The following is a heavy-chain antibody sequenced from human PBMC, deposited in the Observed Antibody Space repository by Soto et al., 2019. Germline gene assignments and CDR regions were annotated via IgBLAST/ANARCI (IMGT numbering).Heavy chain of an antibody. CDR3: ARDRGAPGSKEPHWYFDL. Sequence: EVQLVESGGGLVQPGGSLRLSCAASGFTVSSNYMSWVRPAPGKGLEWVSVIYSGGSTYYADSVKGRFTISRDNSKNTLYLQMNSLRAEDTAVYYCARDRGAPGSKEPHWYFDLWGRGTLVTVSS. J-gene: IGHJ2*01. CDR2: IYSGGST. CDR1: GFTVSSNY. D-gene: IGHD7-27*01. V-gene: IGHV3-66*01.